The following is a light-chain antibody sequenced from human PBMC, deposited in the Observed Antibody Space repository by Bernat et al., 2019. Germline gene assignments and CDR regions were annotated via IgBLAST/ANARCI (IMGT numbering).Light chain of an antibody. CDR3: QKYGSSPRT. V-gene: IGKV3-20*01. Sequence: EIALTQSPGTLSLSPGEGATLSCRASQSVSSSYLAWYQQKPGQAPRLLIYGTSSRATSIPGRFSGSGSGTDFTLTISRLEPEDFAVYSCQKYGSSPRTLGQGTKMEIK. CDR1: QSVSSSY. CDR2: GTS. J-gene: IGKJ1*01.